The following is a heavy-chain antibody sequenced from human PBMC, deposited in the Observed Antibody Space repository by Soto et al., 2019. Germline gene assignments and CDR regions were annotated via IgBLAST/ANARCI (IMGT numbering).Heavy chain of an antibody. CDR2: IIPIFGTA. V-gene: IGHV1-69*13. CDR1: GGTFSSYA. J-gene: IGHJ3*02. CDR3: ARAAHVEMATDDAFDI. D-gene: IGHD5-12*01. Sequence: GASVKVSCKASGGTFSSYAISWVRQTPGQGLEWMGGIIPIFGTANYAQKFQGRVTITADESTSTAYRELSSLRSEETAVYYCARAAHVEMATDDAFDIWGQGTMVTVSS.